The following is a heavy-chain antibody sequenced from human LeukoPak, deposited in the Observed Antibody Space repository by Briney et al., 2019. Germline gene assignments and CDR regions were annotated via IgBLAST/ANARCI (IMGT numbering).Heavy chain of an antibody. CDR2: IYYSGST. V-gene: IGHV4-39*07. J-gene: IGHJ1*01. CDR3: ARGGDTSGYYYFEYFQH. Sequence: TSETLSLTCTVSGGSISSSSYYWGWIRQPPGKGLEWIGSIYYSGSTYYNPSLKSRVTISVDTSKNQFSLKLSSVTAADTAVYYCARGGDTSGYYYFEYFQHWGQGTLVTVSS. D-gene: IGHD3-22*01. CDR1: GGSISSSSYY.